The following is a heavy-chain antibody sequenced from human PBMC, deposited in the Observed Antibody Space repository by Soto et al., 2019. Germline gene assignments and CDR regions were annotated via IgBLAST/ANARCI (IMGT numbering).Heavy chain of an antibody. V-gene: IGHV3-23*01. D-gene: IGHD3-10*01. Sequence: GGSLRLSCAASGFTFSRYVMSWVRQAPGKGLEWVSAISGSGGSTYYADSVKGRFTISRDNSKNTLYLQMNSLRAEDTAVYYCAKDSMVRGVIPDYYYGMDVWGQGTTVTVSS. CDR1: GFTFSRYV. J-gene: IGHJ6*02. CDR3: AKDSMVRGVIPDYYYGMDV. CDR2: ISGSGGST.